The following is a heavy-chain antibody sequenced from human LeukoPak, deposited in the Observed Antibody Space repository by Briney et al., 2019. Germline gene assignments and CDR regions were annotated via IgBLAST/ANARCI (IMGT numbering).Heavy chain of an antibody. CDR1: GGTFSSYA. Sequence: SVKVSCKASGGTFSSYAISWVRQAPGQGLEWMGRIIPIFGAANYAQKFQGRVTITTDESTSTAYMELSSLRSEDTAVYYCARDYYDSSGYYNDYWGQGTLVTVSS. J-gene: IGHJ4*02. CDR2: IIPIFGAA. D-gene: IGHD3-22*01. CDR3: ARDYYDSSGYYNDY. V-gene: IGHV1-69*05.